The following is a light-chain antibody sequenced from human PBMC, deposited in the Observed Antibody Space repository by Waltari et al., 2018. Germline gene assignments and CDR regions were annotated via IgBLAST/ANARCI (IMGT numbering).Light chain of an antibody. CDR2: GND. J-gene: IGLJ2*01. CDR3: ASWDNSLSVEI. V-gene: IGLV1-51*02. Sequence: QSVLTQPPSVSAAPGQKVTISCSGSSSSIGNNYASWYQHLPGTAPKLLMYGNDKRPSWIPDRFSGSKSGTSATLGITGLQTGDEADYYCASWDNSLSVEIIGGGTKLTVL. CDR1: SSSIGNNY.